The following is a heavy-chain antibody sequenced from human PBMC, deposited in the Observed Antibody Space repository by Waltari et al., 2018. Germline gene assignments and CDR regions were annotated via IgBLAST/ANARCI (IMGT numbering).Heavy chain of an antibody. CDR2: ISYDGSNK. Sequence: QVQLVESGGGVVQPGRSLRLSCAASGFTFNIYAMHWVRQAPGRGLEWVALISYDGSNKYYADSVKGRFTISRDDSKNTLYLQMNSLRDEDTAVYYCARADVYSSSSVYYWGQGTLVTVSS. D-gene: IGHD6-6*01. CDR3: ARADVYSSSSVYY. CDR1: GFTFNIYA. J-gene: IGHJ4*02. V-gene: IGHV3-30-3*01.